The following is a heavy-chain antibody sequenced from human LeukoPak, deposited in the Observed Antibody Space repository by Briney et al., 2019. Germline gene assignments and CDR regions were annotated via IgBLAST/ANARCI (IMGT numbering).Heavy chain of an antibody. J-gene: IGHJ4*02. CDR1: GFTFSSYN. Sequence: GGSLRLSCAASGFTFSSYNMGWVRQAPGKGLEWVSSICSSGSKTHYADSVKGRFTISRDNAKNSLYLQLNSLRAEDTAVYYCATVRESHYFDSWGQGTLVTVSS. CDR2: ICSSGSKT. CDR3: ATVRESHYFDS. D-gene: IGHD5-24*01. V-gene: IGHV3-21*01.